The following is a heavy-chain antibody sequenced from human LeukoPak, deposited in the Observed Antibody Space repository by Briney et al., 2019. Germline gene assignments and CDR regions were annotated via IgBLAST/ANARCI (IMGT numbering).Heavy chain of an antibody. D-gene: IGHD1-7*01. Sequence: PGGSLRLSCAASGFTFSSYGMHWVRQAPGKGLEWVAVIWYDGSNKYYADSVKGRFTISRDNSKNTLYLQMNDPRVEDTAVYYCSANFDIWGQGTLVTVSS. V-gene: IGHV3-33*01. CDR3: SANFDI. CDR2: IWYDGSNK. CDR1: GFTFSSYG. J-gene: IGHJ4*02.